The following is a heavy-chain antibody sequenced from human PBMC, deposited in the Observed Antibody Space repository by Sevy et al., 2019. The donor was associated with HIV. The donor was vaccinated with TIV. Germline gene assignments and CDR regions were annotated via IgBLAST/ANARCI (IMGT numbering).Heavy chain of an antibody. CDR1: GGSISSGGYY. CDR3: SRAPAADYYYYYGMDV. Sequence: SETLSLTCTVSGGSISSGGYYWSWIRQHPGKGLEWIGYIYYSGSTYYNPSLKSRVTISVDTSKNPFSLKLSSVTAADTAVYYCSRAPAADYYYYYGMDVWGQGTTVTVSS. V-gene: IGHV4-31*03. J-gene: IGHJ6*02. CDR2: IYYSGST. D-gene: IGHD2-2*01.